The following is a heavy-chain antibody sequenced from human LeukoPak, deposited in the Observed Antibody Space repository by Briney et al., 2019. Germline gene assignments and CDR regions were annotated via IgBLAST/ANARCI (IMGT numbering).Heavy chain of an antibody. Sequence: PSETLSLTCTVSGGSISSSSYYWGWIRQPPGKGLEWIGEIYHSGSTNYNPSLKSRVTISVDKSKNQFSLKLSSVTAADTAVYYCARDPSGSYEGAFDIWGQGTMVTVSS. CDR2: IYHSGST. CDR3: ARDPSGSYEGAFDI. D-gene: IGHD1-26*01. CDR1: GGSISSSSYY. J-gene: IGHJ3*02. V-gene: IGHV4-39*07.